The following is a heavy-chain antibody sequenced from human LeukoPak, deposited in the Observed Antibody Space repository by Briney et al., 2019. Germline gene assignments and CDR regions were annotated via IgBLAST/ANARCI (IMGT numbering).Heavy chain of an antibody. Sequence: GGSLRLSCAASGLIVSSNYMSGVRQAPGRGLEWVSVLYSGGNTYYADSLKGRFTISRDNSKNTLYLQMNSLRAEDTAVYYCATYSAASGGFHMWGQGTMVTVSS. CDR3: ATYSAASGGFHM. CDR2: LYSGGNT. D-gene: IGHD6-25*01. V-gene: IGHV3-53*01. CDR1: GLIVSSNY. J-gene: IGHJ3*02.